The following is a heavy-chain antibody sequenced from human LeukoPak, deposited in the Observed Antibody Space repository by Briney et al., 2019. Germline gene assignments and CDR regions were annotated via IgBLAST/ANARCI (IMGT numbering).Heavy chain of an antibody. J-gene: IGHJ6*02. V-gene: IGHV3-9*01. CDR2: ISWNSGNI. D-gene: IGHD3-10*01. Sequence: GGSLRLSCAASGFTFGDYAMHWVRQPPGKGLEWVSGISWNSGNIGYADSVEGRFTISRDNAKNSLYLQMNSLRAADTALYYCASLSNYGVDGMDVWGQGTTVTVSS. CDR1: GFTFGDYA. CDR3: ASLSNYGVDGMDV.